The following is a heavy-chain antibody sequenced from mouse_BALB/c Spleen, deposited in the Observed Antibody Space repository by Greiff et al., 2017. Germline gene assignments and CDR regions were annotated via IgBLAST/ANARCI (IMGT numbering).Heavy chain of an antibody. D-gene: IGHD3-2*01. CDR3: ARAPRQLGWLDY. J-gene: IGHJ2*01. V-gene: IGHV7-3*02. Sequence: EVKLVESGGGLVQPGGSLRLSCATSGFTFTDYYMSWVRQPPGKALEWLGFIRNKANGYTTEYSASVKGRFTISRDNSQSILYLQMNTLRAEDSATYYCARAPRQLGWLDYWGQGTTLTVAS. CDR1: GFTFTDYY. CDR2: IRNKANGYTT.